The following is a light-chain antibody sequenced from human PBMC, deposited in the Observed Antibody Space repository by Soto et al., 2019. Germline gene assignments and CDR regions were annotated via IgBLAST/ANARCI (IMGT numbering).Light chain of an antibody. Sequence: QSALTQPASVSGSPGQSITISCTGTSSDVGGYNYVSWYQQHPGKAPKLMIYDVTNRPSGVSNRFSGSKSGNTASLTISGLQAEDEADYYCSSYTSSSTPLVFGGVTQLTVL. CDR1: SSDVGGYNY. CDR3: SSYTSSSTPLV. J-gene: IGLJ3*02. CDR2: DVT. V-gene: IGLV2-14*01.